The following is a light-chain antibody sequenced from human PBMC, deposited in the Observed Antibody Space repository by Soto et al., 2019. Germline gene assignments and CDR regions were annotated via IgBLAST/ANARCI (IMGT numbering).Light chain of an antibody. CDR2: GAS. V-gene: IGKV3-15*01. CDR3: QQYNDWPPA. Sequence: EVVMTQSPATLSVSPGEGVTLSCRASQGIGDTLAWYQHKPGQAPRFLIYGASTRATDIPARFRGSGSGTEFTLTIDSLQSEDFAVYYCQQYNDWPPAFGGGTKVEIK. J-gene: IGKJ4*01. CDR1: QGIGDT.